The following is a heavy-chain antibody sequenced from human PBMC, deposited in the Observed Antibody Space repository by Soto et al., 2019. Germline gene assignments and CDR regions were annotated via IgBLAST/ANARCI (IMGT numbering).Heavy chain of an antibody. CDR1: GFTFTRSA. V-gene: IGHV3-23*01. J-gene: IGHJ4*02. CDR2: ISGTGGTP. D-gene: IGHD6-13*01. Sequence: EVQLLESGGGLVQPGGSLRLSCAASGFTFTRSAMSWVRQAPGKGLEWVSTISGTGGTPYYADSVKGRFTIYRDNSRNTLYLQMNSPRADDTAVYYCAVGLAAAGPFDHWGQGALVAVSS. CDR3: AVGLAAAGPFDH.